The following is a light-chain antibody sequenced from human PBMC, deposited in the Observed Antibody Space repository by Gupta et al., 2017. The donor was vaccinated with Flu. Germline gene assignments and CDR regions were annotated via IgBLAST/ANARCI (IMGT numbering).Light chain of an antibody. CDR2: EDN. CDR3: QSYEV. Sequence: PGKTVTRTCTRSSGSIASNYVQWYQQRPGTSPTTVIYEDNQRPSGVPDRFSGSIDSSSNAAALTLSGLKAEDEADDYCQSYEVFGGGTKLTVL. J-gene: IGLJ2*01. V-gene: IGLV6-57*01. CDR1: SGSIASNY.